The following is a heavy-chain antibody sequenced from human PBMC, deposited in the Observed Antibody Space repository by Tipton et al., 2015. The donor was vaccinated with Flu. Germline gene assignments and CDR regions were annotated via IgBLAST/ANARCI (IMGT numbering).Heavy chain of an antibody. CDR1: GFTFDDYA. CDR2: ISWNSGSI. CDR3: AKAYCGGDCYSLAFDY. D-gene: IGHD2-21*01. J-gene: IGHJ4*02. Sequence: SLRLSCAASGFTFDDYAMHWVRQAPGKGLEWVSDISWNSGSIGYADSVKGRFTISRDNAKNSLYLQMNSLRAEDTALYYCAKAYCGGDCYSLAFDYWGQGTLVTVSS. V-gene: IGHV3-9*01.